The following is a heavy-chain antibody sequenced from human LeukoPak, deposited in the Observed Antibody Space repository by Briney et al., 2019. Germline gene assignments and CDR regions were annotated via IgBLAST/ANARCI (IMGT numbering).Heavy chain of an antibody. V-gene: IGHV1-2*02. J-gene: IGHJ4*02. Sequence: ASVKASCKASGYTFPHYYIHQVRKPPGHGFESMGGINHYSGDTKYAQKFQGRVTMTRDTSITTAYMELSGLRSDDTAVYYCAKSQKGYFDYWGQGTLVTVSS. CDR1: GYTFPHYY. CDR2: INHYSGDT. CDR3: AKSQKGYFDY.